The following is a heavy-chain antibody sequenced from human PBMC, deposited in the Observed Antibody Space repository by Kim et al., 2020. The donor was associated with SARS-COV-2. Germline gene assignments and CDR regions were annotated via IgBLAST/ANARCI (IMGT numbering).Heavy chain of an antibody. V-gene: IGHV3-30*18. CDR2: ISYDGSNK. CDR3: AKILFVISATPTFDY. CDR1: GFTFSSYG. J-gene: IGHJ4*01. Sequence: GGSLRLSCAASGFTFSSYGMHWVRQAPGKGLEWVAVISYDGSNKYYADSVKGRFTISRDNSKNTLYLQMNSLRAEDTAVYYCAKILFVISATPTFDYWG. D-gene: IGHD3-16*02.